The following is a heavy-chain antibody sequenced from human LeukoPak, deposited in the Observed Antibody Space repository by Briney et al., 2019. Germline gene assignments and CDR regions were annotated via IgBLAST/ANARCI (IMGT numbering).Heavy chain of an antibody. CDR1: GYTFTSYY. J-gene: IGHJ4*02. D-gene: IGHD3-22*01. CDR2: INPSGGST. V-gene: IGHV1-46*01. CDR3: ARDGSYYDSSGYYLDY. Sequence: GASVKVSCKASGYTFTSYYMHWVRQAPGQGLEWMGIINPSGGSTSCAQKFQGRVTMTRDMSTSTVYMELSSLRSEDTAVYYCARDGSYYDSSGYYLDYWGQGTLVTVSS.